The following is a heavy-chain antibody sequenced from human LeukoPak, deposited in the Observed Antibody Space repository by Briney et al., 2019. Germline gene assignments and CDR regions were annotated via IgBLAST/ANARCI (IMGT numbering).Heavy chain of an antibody. CDR1: GFTFSDYH. CDR2: ISDGGTTI. J-gene: IGHJ4*02. CDR3: ARGASKYTSSSAAF. V-gene: IGHV3-11*04. Sequence: GGSLRLSCAASGFTFSDYHMNWIRQAPGKGLEWVSYISDGGTTIYYADSVKGRFTISRDNSKNTLYLQMNSLRLEDTAVYYCARGASKYTSSSAAFWGQGTLVTVSS. D-gene: IGHD6-6*01.